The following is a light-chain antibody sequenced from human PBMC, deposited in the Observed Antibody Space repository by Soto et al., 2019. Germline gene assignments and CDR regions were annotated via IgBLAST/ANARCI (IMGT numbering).Light chain of an antibody. CDR2: GAS. J-gene: IGKJ5*01. CDR1: QSVSSY. V-gene: IGKV3D-15*01. Sequence: EIVLTQSPGTLSLSPGEIASLYVSASQSVSSYLALYQQKPGQAPRLLIYGASTRATGIPARFSGSGSVTEFTLTISSLQSEDFAVYYCQQYNNWPITFGQGTRLEIK. CDR3: QQYNNWPIT.